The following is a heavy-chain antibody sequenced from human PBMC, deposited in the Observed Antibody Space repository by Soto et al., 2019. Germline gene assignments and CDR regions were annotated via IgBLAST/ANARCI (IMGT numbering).Heavy chain of an antibody. Sequence: ASVTVSCQASWSTFTSYAMHWVRQAPGQRLEWMGWINAGNGNTKYSQKFQGRVTITRDTSASTAYMELSSLRSEDTAVYYCARGVAGPLHWFDPWGQGTLVTVSS. D-gene: IGHD6-19*01. CDR2: INAGNGNT. J-gene: IGHJ5*02. CDR3: ARGVAGPLHWFDP. V-gene: IGHV1-3*01. CDR1: WSTFTSYA.